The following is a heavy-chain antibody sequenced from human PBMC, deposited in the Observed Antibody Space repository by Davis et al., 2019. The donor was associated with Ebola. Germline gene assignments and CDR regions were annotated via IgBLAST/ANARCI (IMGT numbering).Heavy chain of an antibody. CDR1: GGSFRGYY. V-gene: IGHV4-34*01. CDR2: INHSGST. Sequence: SQTLSLTCAVYGGSFRGYYWSWIRQPPGKGLEWIGEINHSGSTNYNPSLKSRVTISVDTSKNQFSLKLSSVTAADTAVYYCARGGSSWYYYGMDVWGKGTTVTVSS. J-gene: IGHJ6*04. CDR3: ARGGSSWYYYGMDV. D-gene: IGHD6-13*01.